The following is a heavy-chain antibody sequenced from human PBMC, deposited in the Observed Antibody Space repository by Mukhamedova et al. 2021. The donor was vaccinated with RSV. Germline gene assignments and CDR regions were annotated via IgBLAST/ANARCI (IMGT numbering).Heavy chain of an antibody. D-gene: IGHD3-10*01. J-gene: IGHJ4*02. CDR3: TTRHELYYFDY. CDR2: IKSKTDGGTT. Sequence: APGKGLEWVGRIKSKTDGGTTDYAAPVKGRFTISRDDSKNTLYLQMNSLKTEDTAVYYCTTRHELYYFDYWGQGTLVTVSS. V-gene: IGHV3-15*01.